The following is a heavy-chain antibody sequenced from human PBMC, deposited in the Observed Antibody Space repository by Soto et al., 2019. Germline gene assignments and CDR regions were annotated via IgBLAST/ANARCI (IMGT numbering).Heavy chain of an antibody. D-gene: IGHD1-26*01. Sequence: ITLKESGPTLVKPTETLTVTCTFSGFSLTSAGVGVGWIRQPPGKALEWLALIYWDGDKRFRPSLSSRPDATNDDSKNLVVLLMTPLDPAETARYFCVHFPVQGLVGFDSWGQGAVVTVSS. V-gene: IGHV2-5*02. CDR3: VHFPVQGLVGFDS. CDR1: GFSLTSAGVG. CDR2: IYWDGDK. J-gene: IGHJ4*02.